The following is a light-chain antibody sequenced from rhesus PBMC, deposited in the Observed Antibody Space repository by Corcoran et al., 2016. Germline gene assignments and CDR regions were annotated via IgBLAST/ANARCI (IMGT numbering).Light chain of an antibody. CDR3: LQYSSSPYS. CDR2: KAS. J-gene: IGKJ2*01. CDR1: QSISRW. V-gene: IGKV1-22*01. Sequence: DIQMTQSPSSLSASVGDTVTITCRASQSISRWVDWYPQKPGKAPKLLIYKASSLQSGVPSRFSGSGSGTDFTLTISSLQPEDFATYYCLQYSSSPYSFGQGTKVEIK.